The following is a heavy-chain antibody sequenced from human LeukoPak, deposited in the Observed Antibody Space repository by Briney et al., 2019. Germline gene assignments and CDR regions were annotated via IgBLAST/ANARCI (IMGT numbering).Heavy chain of an antibody. CDR3: AREGYYGSGSYYFDY. J-gene: IGHJ4*02. CDR2: IYHSGST. V-gene: IGHV4-38-2*02. Sequence: SETLSLTCTVSGYSISSGYYWGWIRQPPGKGLEWIGSIYHSGSTYYNPSLKSRVTMSVDTSKNQFSLKLSSVTAADTAVYYCAREGYYGSGSYYFDYWGQGTLVTVSS. CDR1: GYSISSGYY. D-gene: IGHD3-10*01.